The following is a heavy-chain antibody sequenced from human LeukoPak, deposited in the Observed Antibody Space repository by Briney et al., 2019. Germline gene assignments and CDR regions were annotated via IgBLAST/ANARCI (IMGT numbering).Heavy chain of an antibody. CDR1: GFRFSNFA. CDR3: AKGAYDYIEMGYFDD. J-gene: IGHJ4*02. CDR2: IIGSSGDT. Sequence: PGGSLRLSCAASGFRFSNFAMSWFRQAPGKGLEWVSLIIGSSGDTLYADSVKGRFTISRDISKNRLYLQMNSLRAEDTALYYCAKGAYDYIEMGYFDDWGQGTLVTVSS. V-gene: IGHV3-23*01. D-gene: IGHD5-12*01.